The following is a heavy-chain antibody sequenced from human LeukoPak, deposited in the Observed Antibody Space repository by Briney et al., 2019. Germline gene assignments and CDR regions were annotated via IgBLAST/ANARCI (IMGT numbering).Heavy chain of an antibody. Sequence: ASVKVSRKASGYTFTSYGISWVRQAPGQGLEWMGWISAYNGNTNYAQKLQGRVTMTTDTSTSTAYMELRSLRSDDTAVYYCARVGYDFWSGYSDYWGQGTLVTVSS. CDR1: GYTFTSYG. CDR2: ISAYNGNT. D-gene: IGHD3-3*01. CDR3: ARVGYDFWSGYSDY. V-gene: IGHV1-18*01. J-gene: IGHJ4*02.